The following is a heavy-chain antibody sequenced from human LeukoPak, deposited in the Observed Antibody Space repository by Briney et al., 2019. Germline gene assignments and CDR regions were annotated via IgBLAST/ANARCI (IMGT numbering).Heavy chain of an antibody. J-gene: IGHJ3*02. CDR3: ARDPPHYYDSSGYYYEDAFDI. CDR1: GGSISSYY. CDR2: IYTSGST. Sequence: SETLSLTCTVSGGSISSYYWSWIRQPAGKGLEWIGRIYTSGSTNYNPSLKSRVTMSVGTSKNQFSLKLSSVTAADTAVYYCARDPPHYYDSSGYYYEDAFDIWGQGTMVTVSS. V-gene: IGHV4-4*07. D-gene: IGHD3-22*01.